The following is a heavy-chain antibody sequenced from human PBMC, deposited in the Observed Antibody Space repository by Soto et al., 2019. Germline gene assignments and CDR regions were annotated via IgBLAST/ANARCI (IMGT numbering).Heavy chain of an antibody. CDR3: TRDASRDSSARGWFDP. Sequence: PGGSLRLSCAASGFTFRSFTMNWVRQAPGKWLERVSTISSNSAYIYYTDALRGRFTISRDNAKNSLHLKMNSLRAEDTAVYYCTRDASRDSSARGWFDPWGXGTLVNVSS. CDR2: ISSNSAYI. CDR1: GFTFRSFT. D-gene: IGHD6-13*01. J-gene: IGHJ5*02. V-gene: IGHV3-21*01.